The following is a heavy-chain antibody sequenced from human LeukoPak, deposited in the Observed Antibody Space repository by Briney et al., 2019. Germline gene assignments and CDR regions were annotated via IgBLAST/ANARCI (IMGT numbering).Heavy chain of an antibody. J-gene: IGHJ4*02. Sequence: SETLSLTCTVSGGSISSYYWSWIRQPAGKGLERIGRIYTSGSTNYNPSLKSQVTMSVDTSKNQFSLKLSSVTAADTAVYYCARYLDSGREEYYFDYWGQGTLVTVSS. D-gene: IGHD3-10*01. CDR1: GGSISSYY. CDR2: IYTSGST. CDR3: ARYLDSGREEYYFDY. V-gene: IGHV4-4*07.